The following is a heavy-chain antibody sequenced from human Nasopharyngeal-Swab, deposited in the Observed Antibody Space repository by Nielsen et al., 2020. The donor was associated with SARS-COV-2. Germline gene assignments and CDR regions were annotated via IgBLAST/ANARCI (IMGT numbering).Heavy chain of an antibody. D-gene: IGHD1-7*01. Sequence: GESLKISCAASGFTFSSYWMSWVRQAPGKGLEWVANIKQDGSDQYYVDSVKGRFTISRDNAKNSLHLQMNSLRAEDTAVYYCARVGLGYNWNYFDPYYYYGMDVWGQGTTVTVSS. CDR2: IKQDGSDQ. V-gene: IGHV3-7*03. CDR1: GFTFSSYW. CDR3: ARVGLGYNWNYFDPYYYYGMDV. J-gene: IGHJ6*02.